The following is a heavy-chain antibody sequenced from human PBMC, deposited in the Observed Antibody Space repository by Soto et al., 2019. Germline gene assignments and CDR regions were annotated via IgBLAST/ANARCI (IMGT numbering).Heavy chain of an antibody. CDR1: GYTFTSYA. D-gene: IGHD1-1*01. CDR3: ASFGYNWNDGLYYYGMDV. V-gene: IGHV1-3*01. CDR2: INAGNGNT. J-gene: IGHJ6*02. Sequence: QVQLVQSGAEVKKPGASVKVSCKASGYTFTSYAMHWARQAPGQRLEWMGWINAGNGNTKYSQKFQGRVTITRDTSANTAYMELSSLRSEDTAVYYCASFGYNWNDGLYYYGMDVWGQGTTVTVSS.